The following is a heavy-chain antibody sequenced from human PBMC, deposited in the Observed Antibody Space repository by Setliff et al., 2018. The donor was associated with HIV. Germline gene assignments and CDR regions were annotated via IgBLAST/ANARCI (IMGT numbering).Heavy chain of an antibody. V-gene: IGHV4-34*01. CDR2: INYSGTT. D-gene: IGHD2-15*01. Sequence: SETLSLTCAIYGRSFSGNYWSWIRQPPGKGLEWIGEINYSGTTNHNPFLKSRVTISVDTSKKQFSLKLNSVTAADSAIYYCAATYCRGGGRDCPQMYDYWGQGSLVTVSS. CDR3: AATYCRGGGRDCPQMYDY. J-gene: IGHJ4*02. CDR1: GRSFSGNY.